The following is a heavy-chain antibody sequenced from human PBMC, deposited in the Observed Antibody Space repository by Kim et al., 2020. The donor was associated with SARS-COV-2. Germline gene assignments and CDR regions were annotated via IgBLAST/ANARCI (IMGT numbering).Heavy chain of an antibody. J-gene: IGHJ4*02. CDR2: IDGDIR. Sequence: GGSLRLSCAASGFNFKTFSMHWARQRPGKGLEWISLIDGDIRTYADSVRGRFTVSRDNSKDSLYLQMDSLRSDDTALYYCAKDKRGSWTIDYWGQGTLVT. CDR3: AKDKRGSWTIDY. D-gene: IGHD3-10*01. CDR1: GFNFKTFS. V-gene: IGHV3-43*02.